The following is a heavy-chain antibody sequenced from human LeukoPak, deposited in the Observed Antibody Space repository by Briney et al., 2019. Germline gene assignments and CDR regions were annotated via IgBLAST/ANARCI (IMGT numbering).Heavy chain of an antibody. V-gene: IGHV4-59*12. CDR2: IYHTGSN. CDR3: ARVTNGYGDFAWFDP. CDR1: GGSISSYY. D-gene: IGHD4-17*01. Sequence: SETLSLTCIVSGGSISSYYWSWIRQPPGKGLEWIGYIYHTGSNNYSPSLKSRVTMSVDTSKNQFSLKLSSVTAADTAVYYCARVTNGYGDFAWFDPWGQGTLVTVSS. J-gene: IGHJ5*02.